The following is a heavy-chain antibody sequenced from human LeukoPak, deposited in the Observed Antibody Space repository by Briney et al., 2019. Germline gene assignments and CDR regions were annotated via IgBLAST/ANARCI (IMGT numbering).Heavy chain of an antibody. Sequence: PGGSLRLSCAASGFTFSSYAMSWVRQAPGKGLEWVSAISGSGGSTYYADSVKGRFTISRDNSKNTLYLQMNSLRAEDTAVYYCAKVPSTDYTKGHWFDPWGQGTLVTVSS. V-gene: IGHV3-23*01. D-gene: IGHD4-11*01. CDR3: AKVPSTDYTKGHWFDP. CDR2: ISGSGGST. CDR1: GFTFSSYA. J-gene: IGHJ5*02.